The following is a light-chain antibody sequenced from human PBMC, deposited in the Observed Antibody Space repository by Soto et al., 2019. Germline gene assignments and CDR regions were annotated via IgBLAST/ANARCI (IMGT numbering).Light chain of an antibody. CDR1: QYIATSY. CDR3: QQYGGSPYT. J-gene: IGKJ2*01. Sequence: EIVLTQSPVTLSLSPGEGATLSCRSSQYIATSYLAWYQQRRGQAPRLLIYGASSRATGIPDRFSGSGSGTDFTLTISRLEPEDFAVYYCQQYGGSPYTFGQGTTVEIK. CDR2: GAS. V-gene: IGKV3-20*01.